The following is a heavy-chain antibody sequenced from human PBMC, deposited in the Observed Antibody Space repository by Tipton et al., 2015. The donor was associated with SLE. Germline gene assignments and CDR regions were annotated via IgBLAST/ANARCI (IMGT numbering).Heavy chain of an antibody. V-gene: IGHV4-34*01. CDR1: GVSFSDYF. CDR2: VNHSGST. Sequence: LRLSCAVYGVSFSDYFWNWIRQSPGKGLEWIGEVNHSGSTDYHPSLKSRVTMSVDTSKNQFSLKLASLTAADTAVYYCARSSTFGMVRGSFDSWGQGTLVTVS. J-gene: IGHJ4*02. D-gene: IGHD3-3*01. CDR3: ARSSTFGMVRGSFDS.